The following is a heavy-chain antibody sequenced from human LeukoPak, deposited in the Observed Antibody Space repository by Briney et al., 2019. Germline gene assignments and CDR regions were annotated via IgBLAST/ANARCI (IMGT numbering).Heavy chain of an antibody. V-gene: IGHV3-48*02. Sequence: PPGGSLRLSCAASGFTFSNYGMNGVRQAPGKGLEWVSYISPGSGTIFYADSVKGRFTISRDDAKNSLSLQMNSLRDEDTAVYYCARARGATVVSMYFDYWGQGTPVTVSS. CDR3: ARARGATVVSMYFDY. D-gene: IGHD4-23*01. J-gene: IGHJ4*02. CDR2: ISPGSGTI. CDR1: GFTFSNYG.